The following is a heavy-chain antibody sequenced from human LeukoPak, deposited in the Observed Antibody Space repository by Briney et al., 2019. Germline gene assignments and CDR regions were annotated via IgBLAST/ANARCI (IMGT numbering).Heavy chain of an antibody. V-gene: IGHV1-69*13. CDR1: GGTFSSYA. J-gene: IGHJ5*02. CDR3: AKKGNLIRGPHYYNWFDP. Sequence: GASVKVSCKASGGTFSSYAISWVRQAPGQGLEWMGGIIPIFGTANYAQKFQGRVTIAADESTSTAYMELSSLRSDDTAVYYCAKKGNLIRGPHYYNWFDPWGQGTLVTVSS. CDR2: IIPIFGTA. D-gene: IGHD3-10*01.